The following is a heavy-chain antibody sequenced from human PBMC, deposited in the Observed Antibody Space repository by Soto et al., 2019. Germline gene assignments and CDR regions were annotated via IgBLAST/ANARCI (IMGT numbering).Heavy chain of an antibody. Sequence: VRSLRLSCAVSGFSFSNAWMSWVRQARGRGLEWVGRIKSRSEGGTTDYAAPVKGRFTISRDDSENTVFLQMNNLKSEDTAVYSCTTFRRYWGQGTLVPVSS. J-gene: IGHJ4*02. CDR2: IKSRSEGGTT. V-gene: IGHV3-15*01. CDR3: TTFRRY. CDR1: GFSFSNAW.